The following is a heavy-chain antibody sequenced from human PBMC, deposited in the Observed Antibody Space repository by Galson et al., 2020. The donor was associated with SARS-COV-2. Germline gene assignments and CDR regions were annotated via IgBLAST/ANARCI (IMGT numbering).Heavy chain of an antibody. J-gene: IGHJ4*02. Sequence: GGSLRLSCAASGFTFSSYWMHWVRQAPGKGLVWVSRINSDGSSTSYADSVKGRFTISRDNAKNTLYLQMNSLRAEDTAVYYCARAPTYDSSGYYFDYCDYGGQGTLVTVSS. CDR1: GFTFSSYW. D-gene: IGHD3-22*01. CDR3: ARAPTYDSSGYYFDYCDY. V-gene: IGHV3-74*01. CDR2: INSDGSST.